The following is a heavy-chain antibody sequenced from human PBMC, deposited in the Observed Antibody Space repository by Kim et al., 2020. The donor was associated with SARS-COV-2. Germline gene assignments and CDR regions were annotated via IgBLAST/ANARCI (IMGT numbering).Heavy chain of an antibody. V-gene: IGHV3-7*03. J-gene: IGHJ6*02. CDR1: DFTFDTYW. Sequence: GGSLRLSCAASDFTFDTYWISWVRQAPGKGLEWVAIIKSDAYETYYVDSVKGRFSVSRDNAKNLVFLQMNSLRDEDTAVYYCARGVALAPHYYYDYTMDVWSQGTTVTVSS. D-gene: IGHD3-3*02. CDR2: IKSDAYET. CDR3: ARGVALAPHYYYDYTMDV.